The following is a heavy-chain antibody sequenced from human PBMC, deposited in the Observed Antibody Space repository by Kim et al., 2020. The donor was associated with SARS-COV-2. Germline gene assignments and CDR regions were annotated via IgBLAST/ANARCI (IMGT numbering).Heavy chain of an antibody. D-gene: IGHD3-10*01. Sequence: SETLSLTCSVSGGSMNNYFWTWIRQTPVKGLEWMGYINDGGTTSYSPSLQSRLTISVDTSRNQFSLQLRSVTAADTAVYYCVRDGRGSAYSGMDVWGHGT. J-gene: IGHJ6*02. CDR1: GGSMNNYF. CDR3: VRDGRGSAYSGMDV. V-gene: IGHV4-59*13. CDR2: INDGGTT.